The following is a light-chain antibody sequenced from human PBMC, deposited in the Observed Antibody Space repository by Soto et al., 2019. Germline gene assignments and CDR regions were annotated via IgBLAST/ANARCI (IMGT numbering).Light chain of an antibody. CDR1: QSISSY. Sequence: DIQMTQSPSSLSASVGERVTISCRASQSISSYLNWYQQKPGKAPKLLIYAASSLPSGVPSRFSGSGSGTDFTLTISSLQPEDFATYYCQQNYSPPLTFGRGTKVEIK. CDR3: QQNYSPPLT. J-gene: IGKJ4*02. CDR2: AAS. V-gene: IGKV1-39*01.